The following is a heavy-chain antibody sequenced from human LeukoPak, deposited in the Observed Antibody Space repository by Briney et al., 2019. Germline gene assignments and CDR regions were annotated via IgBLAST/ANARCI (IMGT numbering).Heavy chain of an antibody. D-gene: IGHD2-2*02. CDR1: GFTFSTYL. CDR2: IKQGGNEK. CDR3: VRGYRKLED. Sequence: GGSLRLSCAASGFTFSTYLMSWVRQAPGKGLEWVAYIKQGGNEKYYVDSVKGRFTISRDDAKSSVNLQMNSLRVEDTAVYFCVRGYRKLEDWGQGTLVTVSS. V-gene: IGHV3-7*01. J-gene: IGHJ4*02.